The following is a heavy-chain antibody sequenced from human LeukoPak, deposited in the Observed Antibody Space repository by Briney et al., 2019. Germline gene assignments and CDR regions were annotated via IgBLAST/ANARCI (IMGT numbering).Heavy chain of an antibody. J-gene: IGHJ6*03. CDR2: VSGSAGRT. CDR3: AKNRGHCVDGVCHNYYYMDV. V-gene: IGHV3-23*01. D-gene: IGHD2-8*02. CDR1: GFTFSSYA. Sequence: QTGGSLRLSCAASGFTFSSYAMSWVRQAPGKGLEWVSTVSGSAGRTDYADSVKGRFTISRDNLKNTLYLQMNGLRAEDTAVYYSAKNRGHCVDGVCHNYYYMDVWGKGTTVTVSS.